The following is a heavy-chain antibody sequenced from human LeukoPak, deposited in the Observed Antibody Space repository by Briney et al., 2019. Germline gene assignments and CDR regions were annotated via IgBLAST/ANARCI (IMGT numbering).Heavy chain of an antibody. CDR2: ISGSGGST. D-gene: IGHD3-22*01. J-gene: IGHJ4*02. Sequence: GGSLRLSCAASGFTFSSYGMHWVRQAPGKGLEWVSAISGSGGSTYYADSVKGRFTISRDNSKNTLYLQMNSLRAEDTAVYYCAKAFFPYYYDSSGYSSGYWGQGTLVTVSS. CDR3: AKAFFPYYYDSSGYSSGY. CDR1: GFTFSSYG. V-gene: IGHV3-23*01.